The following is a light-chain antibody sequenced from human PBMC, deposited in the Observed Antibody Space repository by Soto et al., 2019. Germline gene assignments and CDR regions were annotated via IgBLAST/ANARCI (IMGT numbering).Light chain of an antibody. CDR2: DVT. Sequence: QSVLTQPRSVSGSPGQSVTISCTGTSSGVGGYNYVSWYQQLPGKAPKLLIYDVTKRPSGVRDRFSGSKSGNTASLTISGLRADDEGNYYCCSYAGTFVVFGGGTKVTVL. J-gene: IGLJ2*01. CDR3: CSYAGTFVV. CDR1: SSGVGGYNY. V-gene: IGLV2-11*01.